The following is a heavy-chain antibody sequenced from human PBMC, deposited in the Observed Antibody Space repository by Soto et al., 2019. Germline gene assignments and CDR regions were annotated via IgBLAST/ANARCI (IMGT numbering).Heavy chain of an antibody. CDR2: IYFSGTT. CDR1: GGSISSDS. V-gene: IGHV4-59*01. J-gene: IGHJ4*02. Sequence: PSETLSLTCTVSGGSISSDSWSWLRQPPGKGLEWIGCIYFSGTTNYNPSLKSRVTISVDTSKNQFSLKLTSVTAADTAVYYCARGVDSSAYYFDYWGQGTLVTVSS. D-gene: IGHD3-22*01. CDR3: ARGVDSSAYYFDY.